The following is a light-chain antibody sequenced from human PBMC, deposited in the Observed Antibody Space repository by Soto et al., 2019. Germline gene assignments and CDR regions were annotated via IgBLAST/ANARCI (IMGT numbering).Light chain of an antibody. V-gene: IGLV2-14*01. CDR2: EVS. J-gene: IGLJ1*01. Sequence: QSALTQPASVSGSPGPSITISCTGTSSDVGGYNYVSWYQQHPGKVPKLMIYEVSNRPSGDVNRFSGSKSGNTASLTISGLQAEDEADYYCSSFTSSSTQVFGTGTKLTVL. CDR3: SSFTSSSTQV. CDR1: SSDVGGYNY.